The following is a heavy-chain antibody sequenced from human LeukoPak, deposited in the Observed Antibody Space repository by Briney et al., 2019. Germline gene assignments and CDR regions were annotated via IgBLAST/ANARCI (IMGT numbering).Heavy chain of an antibody. CDR2: INTDGSSTDNT. V-gene: IGHV3-74*01. D-gene: IGHD3-22*01. CDR3: ARGDSRLVDTSAYYRDALDL. Sequence: PGGSLRPSCVASGFTFGNYGMSWVRQVPGKGLEWVSRINTDGSSTDNTNYAGSVKGRFTISRDNAKNTLYLQMNSLRAEDTAVYFCARGDSRLVDTSAYYRDALDLWGQGTMVTVSS. J-gene: IGHJ3*01. CDR1: GFTFGNYG.